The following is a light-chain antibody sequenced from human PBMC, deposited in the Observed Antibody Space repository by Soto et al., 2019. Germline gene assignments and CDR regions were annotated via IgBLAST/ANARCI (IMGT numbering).Light chain of an antibody. Sequence: EIVLTQSPGTLSLSPGERATLSCRAGQSVSSTFLAWYQQKPGQAPRLLIYSASTRATDIPDRFSGSGSGTDFTLTISRLEPEDFAVYYCQQYNHWYTFGQGTKLEIK. CDR2: SAS. CDR1: QSVSSTF. J-gene: IGKJ2*01. CDR3: QQYNHWYT. V-gene: IGKV3-20*01.